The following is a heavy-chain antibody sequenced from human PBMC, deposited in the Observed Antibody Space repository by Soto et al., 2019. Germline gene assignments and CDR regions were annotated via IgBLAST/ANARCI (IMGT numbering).Heavy chain of an antibody. CDR3: AKVRHYYGSGSYRYFEY. CDR1: GFTFSSYA. J-gene: IGHJ4*02. Sequence: GGSLRLSCAASGFTFSSYAMSWVRQPPGKGLEWVSAISGSGGSTYYADSVKGRFTISRDNSKNTLYLQMNSLRAEDTAVYYCAKVRHYYGSGSYRYFEYWGQGTLVTVSS. V-gene: IGHV3-23*01. D-gene: IGHD3-10*01. CDR2: ISGSGGST.